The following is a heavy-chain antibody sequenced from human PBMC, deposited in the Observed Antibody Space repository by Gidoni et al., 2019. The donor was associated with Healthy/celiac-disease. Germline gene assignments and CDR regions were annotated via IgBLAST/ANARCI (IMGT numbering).Heavy chain of an antibody. V-gene: IGHV3-23*01. J-gene: IGHJ4*02. CDR3: ANRGGWLRASRSFLPFDY. D-gene: IGHD5-12*01. CDR2: ISGSGGST. Sequence: AMSWVRQAPGKGLEWVSAISGSGGSTYYADSVKGRFTISRDNSKNTLYLQMNSLRAEDTAVYYCANRGGWLRASRSFLPFDYWGQGTLVTVSS. CDR1: A.